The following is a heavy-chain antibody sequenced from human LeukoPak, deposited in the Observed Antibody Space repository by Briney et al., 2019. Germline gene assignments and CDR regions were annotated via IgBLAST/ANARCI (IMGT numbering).Heavy chain of an antibody. CDR3: ARRAGAYSHPYDY. CDR1: GFTVSSNS. CDR2: IYSDNT. Sequence: GGSLRLSCTVSGFTVSSNSMSWVRQAPGKGLEWVSFIYSDNTHYSGSVKGRFTISRDNSKNTLYLQMNSLRAEDTAVYYFARRAGAYSHPYDYWGQGTLVTVSS. J-gene: IGHJ4*02. D-gene: IGHD4/OR15-4a*01. V-gene: IGHV3-53*01.